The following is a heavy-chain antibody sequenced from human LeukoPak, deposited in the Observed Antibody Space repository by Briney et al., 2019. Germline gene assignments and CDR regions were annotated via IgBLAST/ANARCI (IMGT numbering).Heavy chain of an antibody. V-gene: IGHV1-2*02. J-gene: IGHJ4*02. CDR3: ARGKADRSVAEFDY. CDR2: INPNSGAT. CDR1: GYSFTAYY. D-gene: IGHD6-19*01. Sequence: GASVKVSCKTSGYSFTAYYIHWVRQAPGQGLELMGWINPNSGATNYAQKFQGRVTMTRDTSISTAYMELSRLRSDDTAVYYCARGKADRSVAEFDYWGQGTLVTVSS.